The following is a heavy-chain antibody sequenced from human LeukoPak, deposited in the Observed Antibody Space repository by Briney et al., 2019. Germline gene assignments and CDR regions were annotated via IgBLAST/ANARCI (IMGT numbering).Heavy chain of an antibody. CDR2: IYYSGST. V-gene: IGHV4-39*01. Sequence: SETLSLTCTVSGGSISSSRYYWGWIRQPPGKGLEWIGSIYYSGSTYYNPSLKSRVTISVDTSKNQFSLKLSSVTAAGTAVYYCAGHHPRNTVDFWGQGTLVTVSS. CDR3: AGHHPRNTVDF. J-gene: IGHJ4*02. D-gene: IGHD2/OR15-2a*01. CDR1: GGSISSSRYY.